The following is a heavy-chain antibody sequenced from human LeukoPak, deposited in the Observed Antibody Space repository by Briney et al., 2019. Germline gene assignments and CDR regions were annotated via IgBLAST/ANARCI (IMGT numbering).Heavy chain of an antibody. CDR1: GFTFSSYA. CDR3: AGTSTTCCNY. Sequence: GGSLRLSCAASGFTFSSYAMTWVRQAPGKGLEWVSSISGSGGSTYNADSVKGRFTIPRDNAENMLYLQMNSLRADDTAVYYCAGTSTTCCNYWGQGALVTVSS. V-gene: IGHV3-23*01. J-gene: IGHJ4*02. CDR2: ISGSGGST. D-gene: IGHD2-2*01.